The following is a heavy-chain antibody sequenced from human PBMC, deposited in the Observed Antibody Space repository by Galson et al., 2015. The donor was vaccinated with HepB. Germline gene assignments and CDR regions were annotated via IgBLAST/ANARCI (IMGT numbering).Heavy chain of an antibody. CDR3: ARVNDSSGYYSGFDY. V-gene: IGHV1-18*01. Sequence: SVKVSCKASGYTFTSYGISWVRQAPGQGLEWMGWISAYNGNTTYAQKLQGRVTMTTDTSTSTAYMELRSLRSDDTAVYYCARVNDSSGYYSGFDYWGQGTLVTVSS. D-gene: IGHD3-22*01. CDR2: ISAYNGNT. CDR1: GYTFTSYG. J-gene: IGHJ4*02.